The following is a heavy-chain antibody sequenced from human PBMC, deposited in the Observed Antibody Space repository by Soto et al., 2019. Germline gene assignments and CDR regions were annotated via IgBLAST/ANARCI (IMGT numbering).Heavy chain of an antibody. V-gene: IGHV3-30-3*01. Sequence: GGSLRLSCAASGFTFSSYAMHWVRQAPGKGLEWVAAISYDGSNKYYADSVKGRFTISRDNSKNTLYLQMNSLRAEDTAVYYCARAMIVVVILDYWGQGTLVTVSS. CDR1: GFTFSSYA. D-gene: IGHD3-22*01. J-gene: IGHJ4*02. CDR2: ISYDGSNK. CDR3: ARAMIVVVILDY.